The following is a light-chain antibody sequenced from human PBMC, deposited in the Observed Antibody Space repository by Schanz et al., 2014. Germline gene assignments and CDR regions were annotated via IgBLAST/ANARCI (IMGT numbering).Light chain of an antibody. J-gene: IGKJ1*01. V-gene: IGKV3-15*01. CDR1: QSVRSSY. Sequence: EIVLTQSPGTLSLSPGERATLSCRASQSVRSSYLAWYQQKPGQAPRLLIYGASSRATGIPARFSGSGSGTEFTLTISSLQSEDFAVYYCQQYNNWPPWTFGQGTQVEIK. CDR2: GAS. CDR3: QQYNNWPPWT.